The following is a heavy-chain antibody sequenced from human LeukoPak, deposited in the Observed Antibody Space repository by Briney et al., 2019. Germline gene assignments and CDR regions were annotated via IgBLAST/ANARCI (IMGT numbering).Heavy chain of an antibody. D-gene: IGHD2-2*01. Sequence: SETLSLTCTVSGDSISSANYYWGWVRQPPGKGLEWIGSIYFSGSTYYNPSLKSRVTISVEPSKVQFSLKLSSVTAADTAVYYCARDSCSSTSCRKKFDNWGQGTLVTVSS. J-gene: IGHJ4*02. CDR3: ARDSCSSTSCRKKFDN. CDR1: GDSISSANYY. V-gene: IGHV4-39*07. CDR2: IYFSGST.